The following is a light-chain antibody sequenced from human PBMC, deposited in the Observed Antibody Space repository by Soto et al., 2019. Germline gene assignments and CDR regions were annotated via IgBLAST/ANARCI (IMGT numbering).Light chain of an antibody. CDR3: QQYYSLPYT. V-gene: IGKV4-1*01. CDR1: QSVLNSSKKKDY. Sequence: DIVMTQSPEFLAVSLGERATINCKTSQSVLNSSKKKDYLAWYQQKPGQPPKLLIYWASTRESGVPDRFSGSGSGTDFTLTISSLQAEDVAVYYCQQYYSLPYTFGQGTSLEIK. J-gene: IGKJ2*01. CDR2: WAS.